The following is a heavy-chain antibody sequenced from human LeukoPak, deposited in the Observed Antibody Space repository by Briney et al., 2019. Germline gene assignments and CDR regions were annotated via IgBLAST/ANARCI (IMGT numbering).Heavy chain of an antibody. V-gene: IGHV5-51*01. CDR1: GYTFTTYW. CDR2: IYPGDSDT. J-gene: IGHJ4*02. Sequence: GESLKISCKGYGYTFTTYWIGWVRQMPGKGLEWMGIIYPGDSDTRYSPSFQGQVTISADKSISTAYLQWSSLKASDTAMYYCARPYYYDSSGYFYYWGQGTLVTVSS. D-gene: IGHD3-22*01. CDR3: ARPYYYDSSGYFYY.